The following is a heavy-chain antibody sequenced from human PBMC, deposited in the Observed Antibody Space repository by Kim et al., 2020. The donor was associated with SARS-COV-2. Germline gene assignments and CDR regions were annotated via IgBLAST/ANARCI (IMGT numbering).Heavy chain of an antibody. Sequence: YPGSVKGRFTISRENAKNSVYLQMNSLSAGDTAVYYWVRGAVTGTYGMDVWGLGTTVTVSS. V-gene: IGHV3-13*01. J-gene: IGHJ6*02. D-gene: IGHD6-19*01. CDR3: VRGAVTGTYGMDV.